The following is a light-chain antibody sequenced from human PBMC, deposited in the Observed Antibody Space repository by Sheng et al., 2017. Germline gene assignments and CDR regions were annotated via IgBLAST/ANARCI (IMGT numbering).Light chain of an antibody. CDR1: SSDVGNYKY. CDR2: DVS. J-gene: IGLJ2*01. Sequence: QSALTQPASVSGSPGQSITISCTGTSSDVGNYKYVSWYQQHPGKATKLMIYDVSNRPSGISNRFSGSKSGNTASLTISGLQAEDEADYYCNSYTTNSAVVFGGGTKLTVL. CDR3: NSYTTNSAVV. V-gene: IGLV2-14*03.